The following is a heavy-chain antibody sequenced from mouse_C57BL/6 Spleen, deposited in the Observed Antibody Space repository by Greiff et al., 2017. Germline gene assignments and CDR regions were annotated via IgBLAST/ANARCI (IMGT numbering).Heavy chain of an antibody. J-gene: IGHJ3*01. V-gene: IGHV1-82*01. CDR3: ARSGYYGNPVQVFAY. D-gene: IGHD2-1*01. Sequence: QVQLKESGPELVKPGASVKISCKASGYAFSSSWMNWVKQRPGKGLEWIGRIYPGDGDTNYNGKFKGKATLTADKSSSTAYMQLSSLTSEDSAVYFCARSGYYGNPVQVFAYWGQGTLVTVSA. CDR1: GYAFSSSW. CDR2: IYPGDGDT.